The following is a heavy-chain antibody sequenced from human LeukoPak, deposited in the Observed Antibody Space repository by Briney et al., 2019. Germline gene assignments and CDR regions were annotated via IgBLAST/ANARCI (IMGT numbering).Heavy chain of an antibody. CDR3: SRDPGIQLWYPLYY. CDR2: IYSDGSST. V-gene: IGHV3-74*01. CDR1: GFTFSSYW. D-gene: IGHD5-18*01. Sequence: GGSLRLSCAASGFTFSSYWMHWVRQAPGKGLVWVSRIYSDGSSTTYADSVKGRFTISRDNAKNTLYLQMNSLRAEDTAVYYCSRDPGIQLWYPLYYWGQGTLVTVSS. J-gene: IGHJ4*02.